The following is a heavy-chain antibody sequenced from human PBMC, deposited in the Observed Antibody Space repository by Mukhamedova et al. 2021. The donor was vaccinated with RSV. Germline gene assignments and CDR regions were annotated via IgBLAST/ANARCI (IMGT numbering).Heavy chain of an antibody. CDR2: INPSGGST. V-gene: IGHV1-46*01. Sequence: GIINPSGGSTSYAQKFQGRVTMTRDTSTSTVYMELSSLRSEDTAVYYCAREEGYDILTGYSGAFDYWGHGILVTVSS. J-gene: IGHJ4*01. D-gene: IGHD3-9*01. CDR3: AREEGYDILTGYSGAFDY.